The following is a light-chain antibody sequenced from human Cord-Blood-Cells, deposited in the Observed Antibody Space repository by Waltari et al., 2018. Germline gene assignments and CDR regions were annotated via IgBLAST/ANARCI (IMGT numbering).Light chain of an antibody. J-gene: IGLJ3*02. CDR3: SSYTSSSTWV. V-gene: IGLV2-14*01. CDR2: DVS. CDR1: SSDVGGYNY. Sequence: QSALTQPASVSGSPGQSITISCTGTSSDVGGYNYVSWYQQHPGKAPKLMIYDVSNRPSGASNRFSCSKSGNTTSLTISGLQAEDEADYYCSSYTSSSTWVFGGGTKLTVL.